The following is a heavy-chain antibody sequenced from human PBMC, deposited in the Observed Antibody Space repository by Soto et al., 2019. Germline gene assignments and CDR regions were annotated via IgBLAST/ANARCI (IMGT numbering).Heavy chain of an antibody. CDR2: TYYRSKWYN. V-gene: IGHV6-1*01. CDR1: GDSVSSNSAT. Sequence: QSQTLSLTCAISGDSVSSNSATWNWIRQSPSRGLEWLGRTYYRSKWYNDYAVSVKSRVTINPDTSKNQFSLQLKSVTPEDTAVYYCTRDGAGNDRFDYWGQGTLVTVSS. CDR3: TRDGAGNDRFDY. J-gene: IGHJ4*02. D-gene: IGHD1-1*01.